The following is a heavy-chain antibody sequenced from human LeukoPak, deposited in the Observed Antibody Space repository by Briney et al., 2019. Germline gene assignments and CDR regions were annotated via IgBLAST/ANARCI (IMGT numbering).Heavy chain of an antibody. V-gene: IGHV4-61*02. Sequence: TLSLTCTVSGGSISSGSYYWSWIRQPAGKGLEWIGRIYTSGSTNYNPSLKSRVTISVDTSKNQFSLKLSSVTAADTAVYYCARGSFHGDYDFDYWGQGTLVTVSS. D-gene: IGHD4-17*01. CDR3: ARGSFHGDYDFDY. CDR2: IYTSGST. J-gene: IGHJ4*02. CDR1: GGSISSGSYY.